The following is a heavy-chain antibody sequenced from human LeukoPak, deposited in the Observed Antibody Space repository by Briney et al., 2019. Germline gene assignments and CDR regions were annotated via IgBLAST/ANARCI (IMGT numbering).Heavy chain of an antibody. CDR1: GGSVSSGSYY. J-gene: IGHJ6*02. Sequence: SETLSLTCTVSGGSVSSGSYYWSWIRQPPGKGLEWIGEINHSGSTNYNPSLKSRVTISVDTSKNQFSLKLSSVTAADTAVYYCARGLAAAGTYYYYYYGMDVWGQGTTVTVSS. CDR2: INHSGST. CDR3: ARGLAAAGTYYYYYYGMDV. V-gene: IGHV4-39*07. D-gene: IGHD6-13*01.